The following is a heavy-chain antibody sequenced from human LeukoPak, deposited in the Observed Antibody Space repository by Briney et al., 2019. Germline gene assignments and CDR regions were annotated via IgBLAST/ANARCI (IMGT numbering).Heavy chain of an antibody. V-gene: IGHV4-59*01. D-gene: IGHD3-10*01. J-gene: IGHJ5*02. CDR1: GGSISSYH. CDR2: MYNTGST. Sequence: SETLSLTCTVSGGSISSYHWTWMRQAPGKGLEWIGYMYNTGSTNYNPSLKSRVTISAETSKNQFSLKLTSVTAADTAVYYCARNYGSGSYYSRGWFDPWGQGTLVTVSS. CDR3: ARNYGSGSYYSRGWFDP.